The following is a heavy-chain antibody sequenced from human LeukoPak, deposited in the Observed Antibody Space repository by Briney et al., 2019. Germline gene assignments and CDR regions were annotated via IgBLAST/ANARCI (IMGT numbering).Heavy chain of an antibody. V-gene: IGHV6-1*01. CDR2: TYYRSKCNN. D-gene: IGHD2-15*01. CDR3: ARGRYSGFDL. Sequence: SQTLSLTCAISGDSVSTNSVAWNWIRQSPSRGLEWLGRTYYRSKCNNDYAVSVKSRITINPDTSKNQFSLQLNSVTPDDTALYYCARGRYSGFDLWGQGTMVTVSS. J-gene: IGHJ3*01. CDR1: GDSVSTNSVA.